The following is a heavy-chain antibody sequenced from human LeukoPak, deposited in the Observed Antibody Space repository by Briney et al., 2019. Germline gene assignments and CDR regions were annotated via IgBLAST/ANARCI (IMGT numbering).Heavy chain of an antibody. V-gene: IGHV4-34*01. Sequence: SETLSLTCAVYSGSFSGYYWSWIRQPPGKGLEWIGEINHSGSTNYNPSLKSRVTISVDTSKNQFSLKLSSVTAADTAVYYCASGGYYDFWSGYYDYWGQGTLATVSS. CDR3: ASGGYYDFWSGYYDY. D-gene: IGHD3-3*01. J-gene: IGHJ4*02. CDR2: INHSGST. CDR1: SGSFSGYY.